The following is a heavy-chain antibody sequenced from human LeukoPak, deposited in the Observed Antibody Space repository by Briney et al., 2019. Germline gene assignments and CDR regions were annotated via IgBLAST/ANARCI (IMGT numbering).Heavy chain of an antibody. CDR3: AKNINHLE. CDR2: ISTSGT. J-gene: IGHJ4*02. Sequence: PGGSLRLSCAASGFTFSNFAMTWVRQAPGKGLECVSVISTSGTYYAESVKGRFTISRDNSKNTLYLQMSSLRAEDTAVYYCAKNINHLEWGQGTLVTVSS. V-gene: IGHV3-23*01. CDR1: GFTFSNFA. D-gene: IGHD1-14*01.